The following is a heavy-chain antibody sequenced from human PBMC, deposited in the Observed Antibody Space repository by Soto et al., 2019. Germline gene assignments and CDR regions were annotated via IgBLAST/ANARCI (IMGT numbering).Heavy chain of an antibody. CDR3: ASRIRAGAYYFDY. CDR1: GGSFSGYY. V-gene: IGHV4-34*01. CDR2: INHSGST. D-gene: IGHD2-15*01. J-gene: IGHJ4*02. Sequence: SETLSLTCAVSGGSFSGYYWSWIRQPPGKGLEWIGEINHSGSTNYNPSLKSRVTISVDTSKNQFSLKLSSVTAADTAVYYCASRIRAGAYYFDYWGQGTLVTVSS.